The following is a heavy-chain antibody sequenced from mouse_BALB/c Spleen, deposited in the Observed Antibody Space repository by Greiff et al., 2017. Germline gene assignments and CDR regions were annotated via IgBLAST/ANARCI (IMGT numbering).Heavy chain of an antibody. CDR1: GYTFTNYW. CDR2: IYPGGGYT. J-gene: IGHJ2*01. Sequence: QVQLKESGAELVRPGTSVKISCKASGYTFTNYWLGWVKQRPGHGLEWIGDIYPGGGYTNYNEKFKGKATLTADTSSSTAYMQLSSLTSEDSAVYFCARPYYGKRTPFDYWGQGTTLTVSS. CDR3: ARPYYGKRTPFDY. D-gene: IGHD2-10*01. V-gene: IGHV1-63*02.